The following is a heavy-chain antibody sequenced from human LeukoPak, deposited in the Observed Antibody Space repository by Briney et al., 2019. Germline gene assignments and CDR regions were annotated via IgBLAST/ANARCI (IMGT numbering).Heavy chain of an antibody. CDR1: GGSLSSYY. CDR2: IYYSGST. CDR3: ARSTHDSGYYYYGMDV. Sequence: PSETLSLTCTVSGGSLSSYYWSWLRQPPGKGLEWIGYIYYSGSTNYNPSLKSRVTISVDTSKNQFSLKLSSVTAADTAVYYCARSTHDSGYYYYGMDVWGQGTTVTVSS. V-gene: IGHV4-59*01. D-gene: IGHD3-22*01. J-gene: IGHJ6*02.